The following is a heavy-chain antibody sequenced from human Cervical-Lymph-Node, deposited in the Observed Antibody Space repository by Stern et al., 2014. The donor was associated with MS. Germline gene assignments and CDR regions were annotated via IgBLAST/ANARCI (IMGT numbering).Heavy chain of an antibody. V-gene: IGHV1-69*09. CDR2: IIPMYDIP. CDR1: GGTFSSYT. Sequence: VQLVESGAEVRKPGSSVRVSCKPSGGTFSSYTISWVRQVPGQGLEWMGRIIPMYDIPNYAQKFQGRVAIAADKSTSTAYMELSSLRSEDTAVYYCARVPLVVLVPTRGDAFDIWGQGTMVTVSS. J-gene: IGHJ3*02. CDR3: ARVPLVVLVPTRGDAFDI. D-gene: IGHD2-21*01.